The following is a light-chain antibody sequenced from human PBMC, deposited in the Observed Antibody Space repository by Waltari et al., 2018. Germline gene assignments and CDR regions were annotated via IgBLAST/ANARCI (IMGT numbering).Light chain of an antibody. CDR2: LAS. CDR1: QTISHF. CDR3: HQTYNSPFT. J-gene: IGKJ3*01. V-gene: IGKV1-39*01. Sequence: DIQMTQSPSSLSASIGDRVTITCRASQTISHFLNWYQQKPGKAPKLLVYLASNLQSGVPSKCSGRGSGTDFTLTISSLQPDDFATYFCHQTYNSPFTFGPGTKVDVK.